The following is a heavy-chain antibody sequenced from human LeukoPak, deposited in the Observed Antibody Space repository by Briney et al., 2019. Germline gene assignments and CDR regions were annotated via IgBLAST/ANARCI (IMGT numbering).Heavy chain of an antibody. CDR2: IRANGETT. CDR3: ARETRVRWTDY. J-gene: IGHJ4*02. V-gene: IGHV3-48*04. CDR1: GFTFTHYG. D-gene: IGHD5-24*01. Sequence: GGTLRLSCAASGFTFTHYGMNWVRQAPGKGLEWVSGIRANGETTYYADSVKGRFTISRDNAKNSLYLQMNSLRAEDTAVYYCARETRVRWTDYWGQGILVTVSS.